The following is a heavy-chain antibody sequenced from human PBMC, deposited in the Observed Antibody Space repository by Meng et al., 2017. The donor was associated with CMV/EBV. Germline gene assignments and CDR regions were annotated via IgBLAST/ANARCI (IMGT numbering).Heavy chain of an antibody. J-gene: IGHJ6*02. CDR1: GYTFTSYG. Sequence: ASVKVSCKASGYTFTSYGISWVRQAPGQGLEWMGWISAYNGNTNYAQKLQGRVTMTTDTSTSTAYMELRSLRSDDTAVYYCARGEPSWELLTGYHYYGMDVWGQGTTVTVSS. CDR2: ISAYNGNT. D-gene: IGHD1-26*01. V-gene: IGHV1-18*01. CDR3: ARGEPSWELLTGYHYYGMDV.